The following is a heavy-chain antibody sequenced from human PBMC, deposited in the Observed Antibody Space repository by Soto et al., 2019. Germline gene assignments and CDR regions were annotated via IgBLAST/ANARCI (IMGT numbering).Heavy chain of an antibody. CDR3: AERGVHTVCLSF. J-gene: IGHJ4*02. CDR1: GFTFSSFL. V-gene: IGHV3-74*01. CDR2: INTDGSRT. Sequence: EVQLVESGGGLVQPGGALRLSCAVSGFTFSSFLMHWARQAPGEGLVWGSRINTDGSRTSYADTVKGRFTISRDNAKNTRNLRVNSLRSENKAMYYSAERGVHTVCLSFCGQGTVDTV. D-gene: IGHD3-16*01.